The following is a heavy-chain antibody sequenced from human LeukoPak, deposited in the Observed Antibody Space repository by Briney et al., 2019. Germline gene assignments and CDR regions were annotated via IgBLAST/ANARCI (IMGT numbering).Heavy chain of an antibody. J-gene: IGHJ4*02. V-gene: IGHV4-34*01. D-gene: IGHD6-13*01. CDR1: GGSFSGYY. CDR3: ARGSGYSTYYFDY. CDR2: INHSGST. Sequence: SETLSLTCAVYGGSFSGYYWSWIRQPPGKGLEWIGEINHSGSTNYNPSLKSRVTISVDTSKNQFSLELSSVTAADTAVYYCARGSGYSTYYFDYWGQGTLVTVSS.